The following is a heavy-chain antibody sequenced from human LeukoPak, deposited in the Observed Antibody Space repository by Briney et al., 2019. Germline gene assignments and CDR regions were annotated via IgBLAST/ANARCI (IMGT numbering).Heavy chain of an antibody. CDR1: GGSISSSYYY. CDR3: ARDARYSSSWYRIKAYYYYYGMDV. D-gene: IGHD6-13*01. CDR2: IYYSGST. V-gene: IGHV4-39*02. J-gene: IGHJ6*02. Sequence: SETLSLTCTVSGGSISSSYYYWGWIRQPPGKGLEWIGSIYYSGSTYYNPSLKSRVTISVDTSKNQFSLKLRSVTAADTAVYYCARDARYSSSWYRIKAYYYYYGMDVWGQGTTVTVSS.